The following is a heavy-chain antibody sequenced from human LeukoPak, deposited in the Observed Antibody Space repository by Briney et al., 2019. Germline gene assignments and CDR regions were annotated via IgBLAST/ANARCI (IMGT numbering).Heavy chain of an antibody. D-gene: IGHD3-22*01. Sequence: SETLSLTCTVSGGSLNSSDYYWGWIRQPPGKGLEWIGSIYYSGRTYYNPSLKSRVTISVDTSKSHFSLNLNSVTAADTAVYYCARHRASSRGGSGYSQGGFDYWGQGTLVTVSS. J-gene: IGHJ4*02. CDR2: IYYSGRT. CDR1: GGSLNSSDYY. CDR3: ARHRASSRGGSGYSQGGFDY. V-gene: IGHV4-39*01.